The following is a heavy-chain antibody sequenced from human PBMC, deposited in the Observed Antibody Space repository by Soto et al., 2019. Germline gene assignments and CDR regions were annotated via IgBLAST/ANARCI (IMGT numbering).Heavy chain of an antibody. V-gene: IGHV1-69*08. Sequence: QVQLVQSGAEVRKPGSSVNVSCTASGDTFNFYTISWVRQAPGQGLEWMGRVIPMPRTSNYAQTFQGRVTISADKSTSTAYMALSSMRSDDTAVYYCATNYGSGSTHFDYWGQGTLVTVSS. D-gene: IGHD3-10*01. CDR1: GDTFNFYT. CDR3: ATNYGSGSTHFDY. CDR2: VIPMPRTS. J-gene: IGHJ4*02.